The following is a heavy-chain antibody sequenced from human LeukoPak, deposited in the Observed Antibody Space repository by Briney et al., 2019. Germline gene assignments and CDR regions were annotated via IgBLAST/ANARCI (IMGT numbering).Heavy chain of an antibody. V-gene: IGHV4-4*02. Sequence: SGTLSLTCAVSGGSISSSNWWSWVRPPPGKGLEWIGEIYHSGSTNYNPSLKSRVTISVDKSKNQFSLKLSSVTAADTAVYYCAKIAVAGDDAFDIWGQGTMVTVSS. CDR3: AKIAVAGDDAFDI. CDR2: IYHSGST. CDR1: GGSISSSNW. J-gene: IGHJ3*02. D-gene: IGHD6-19*01.